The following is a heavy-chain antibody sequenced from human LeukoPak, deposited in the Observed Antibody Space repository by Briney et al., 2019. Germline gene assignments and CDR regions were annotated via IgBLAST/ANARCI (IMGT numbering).Heavy chain of an antibody. D-gene: IGHD2-2*03. CDR2: ISSSRSTI. J-gene: IGHJ6*04. Sequence: PGGSLRLSCAASGFTFSSYSMNWVRQAPGKGLEWVSYISSSRSTIYYADSVKGRFTISRDNAKNSLYLQMNGLRAEDTAVYYCARDYLDIVVVPAAIDVWGKGTTVTVSS. V-gene: IGHV3-48*01. CDR3: ARDYLDIVVVPAAIDV. CDR1: GFTFSSYS.